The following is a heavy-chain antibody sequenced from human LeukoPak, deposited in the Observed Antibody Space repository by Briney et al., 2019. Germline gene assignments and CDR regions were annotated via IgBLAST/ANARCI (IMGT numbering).Heavy chain of an antibody. Sequence: GASVKVSCKASGGTFSSYTISWVRQAPGQGLEWMGRIIPILGIANYAQKFQGRVTITADKSTSTAYMELSSLRSEDTAVYYCARWAWGYNYGYHNYWGQGTLVTVSS. CDR3: ARWAWGYNYGYHNY. CDR2: IIPILGIA. D-gene: IGHD5-18*01. J-gene: IGHJ4*02. CDR1: GGTFSSYT. V-gene: IGHV1-69*02.